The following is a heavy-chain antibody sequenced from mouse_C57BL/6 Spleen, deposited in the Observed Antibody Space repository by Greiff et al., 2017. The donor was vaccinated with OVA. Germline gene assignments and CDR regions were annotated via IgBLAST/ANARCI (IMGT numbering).Heavy chain of an antibody. J-gene: IGHJ2*01. CDR3: ARSGITTVVAFDY. D-gene: IGHD1-1*01. CDR1: GYAFSSSW. Sequence: QVQLKQSGPELVKPGASVKISCKASGYAFSSSWMNWVKQRPGKGLEWIGRIYPGDGDTNYNGKFKGKATLTADKSSSTAYMQLSSLTSEDSAVYFCARSGITTVVAFDYWGQGTTLTVSS. CDR2: IYPGDGDT. V-gene: IGHV1-82*01.